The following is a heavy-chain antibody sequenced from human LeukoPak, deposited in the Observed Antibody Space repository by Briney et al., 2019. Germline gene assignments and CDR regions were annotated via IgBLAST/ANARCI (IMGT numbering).Heavy chain of an antibody. V-gene: IGHV4-59*01. CDR1: GGSISSYY. CDR2: IYYSGST. CDR3: ARALRIVGATHFDY. D-gene: IGHD1-26*01. Sequence: SETLSLTCTVSGGSISSYYWSWIRQPPGKGLEWIGYIYYSGSTNYNPSLKSRVTISVDTSKNQFSLKLSSVTAADTAVYYCARALRIVGATHFDYWGQGTLVTVSS. J-gene: IGHJ4*02.